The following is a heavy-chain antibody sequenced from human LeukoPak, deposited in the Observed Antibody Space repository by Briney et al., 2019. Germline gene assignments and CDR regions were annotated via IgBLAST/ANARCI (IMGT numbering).Heavy chain of an antibody. CDR2: IYYSGST. J-gene: IGHJ4*02. V-gene: IGHV4-31*03. CDR3: ASTLLWFGETGDY. CDR1: GGSISSGGYY. Sequence: SETLSLTCTVSGGSISSGGYYWSWIRQHPGKGLEWIGYIYYSGSTYYNPSLKSRATISVDTSKNQFSLKLSSVTAADTAVYYCASTLLWFGETGDYWGQGTLVTVSS. D-gene: IGHD3-10*01.